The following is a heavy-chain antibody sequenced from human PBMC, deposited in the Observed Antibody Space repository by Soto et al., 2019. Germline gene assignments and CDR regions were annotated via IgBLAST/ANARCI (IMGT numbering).Heavy chain of an antibody. D-gene: IGHD3-10*01. CDR3: AFGSGSLEY. CDR1: GYPYSNFD. V-gene: IGHV1-18*01. CDR2: ISTDNVDA. J-gene: IGHJ4*02. Sequence: QVQLVQSGAEVKRPGASAKVSCRASGYPYSNFDVTWVRQAPGQVLEWMGWISTDNVDADGAQQFQDRVTMTIDRSTSIAYIDLKSLRSDDTAVYVCAFGSGSLEYWGQGTQVTVSS.